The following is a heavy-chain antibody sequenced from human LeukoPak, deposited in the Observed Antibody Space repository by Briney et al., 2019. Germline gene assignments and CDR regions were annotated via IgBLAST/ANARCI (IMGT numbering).Heavy chain of an antibody. D-gene: IGHD3-3*01. Sequence: GGSLRLSCAASGFTFDDYAMHWVRQALGKGLEWVSLISWDGGSTYYADSVKGRFTISRDNSKNSLYLQMNSLRAEDTALYYCAKVARDFWSGLSGAFDIWGQGTMVTVSS. CDR1: GFTFDDYA. J-gene: IGHJ3*02. CDR3: AKVARDFWSGLSGAFDI. CDR2: ISWDGGST. V-gene: IGHV3-43D*04.